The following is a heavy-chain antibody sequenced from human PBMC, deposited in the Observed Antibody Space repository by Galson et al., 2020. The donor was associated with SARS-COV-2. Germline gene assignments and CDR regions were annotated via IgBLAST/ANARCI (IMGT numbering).Heavy chain of an antibody. CDR3: ARADTAMDYFDY. D-gene: IGHD5-18*01. J-gene: IGHJ4*02. Sequence: SCAASGFTFSSYAMSWVRQAPGKGLEWVSAISGSGGSTYYADSVKGRFTISRDNSKNTLYLQMNSLRAEDTAVYYCARADTAMDYFDYWGQGTLVTVSS. CDR2: ISGSGGST. CDR1: GFTFSSYA. V-gene: IGHV3-23*01.